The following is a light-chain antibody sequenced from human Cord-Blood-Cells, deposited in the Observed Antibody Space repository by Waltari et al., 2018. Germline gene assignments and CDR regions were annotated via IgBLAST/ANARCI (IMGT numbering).Light chain of an antibody. CDR3: QQYYSTPYS. Sequence: DIVMTQSPDSLAVSLGERATINCKSSQSVLYSSNNKNYLAWYQQKPGQPPKLLIYWASTLESGVPDRFSGSGSGTDFTLTISSLQAEDVAVYYCQQYYSTPYSFGEGTTLEIK. CDR1: QSVLYSSNNKNY. V-gene: IGKV4-1*01. J-gene: IGKJ2*03. CDR2: WAS.